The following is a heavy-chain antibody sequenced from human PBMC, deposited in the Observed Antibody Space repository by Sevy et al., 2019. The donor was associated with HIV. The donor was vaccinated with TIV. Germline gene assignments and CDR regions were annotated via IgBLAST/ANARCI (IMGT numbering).Heavy chain of an antibody. Sequence: GGSLRLSCAASGFTFSSYWMTWVRQAPGKGLEWVANIKQDMSEKYYADSVKGRFTISRDNARNSLYLQMENLRVEDTAVYYCARAQQVTMLVVIGGLYFDFWGQGTLVTVSS. CDR2: IKQDMSEK. D-gene: IGHD3-22*01. J-gene: IGHJ4*02. CDR3: ARAQQVTMLVVIGGLYFDF. CDR1: GFTFSSYW. V-gene: IGHV3-7*01.